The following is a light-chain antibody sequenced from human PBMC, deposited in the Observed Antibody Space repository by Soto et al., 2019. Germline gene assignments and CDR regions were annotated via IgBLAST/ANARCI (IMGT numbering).Light chain of an antibody. V-gene: IGKV3-20*01. Sequence: EIVLTQSPGTLSLSPGERATLSCRASQSVSSSYLAWYQQKPGQAPRLLIYGASSRATGIPDRFSGSGSGTDFTLNISRLEPEDIAVYYCQQYGSSPPYTFGQATKLEIK. CDR3: QQYGSSPPYT. CDR1: QSVSSSY. CDR2: GAS. J-gene: IGKJ2*01.